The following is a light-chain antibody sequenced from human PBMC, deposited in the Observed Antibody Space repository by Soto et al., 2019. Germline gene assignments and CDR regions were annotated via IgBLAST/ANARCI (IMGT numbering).Light chain of an antibody. Sequence: ITQAPDTLYVTPGETATLSCRASQTINNNVAWYQLKDGQVPRLVIYGASTRATDIPARFSGSRSGAEFTLTINSLQSEDFAVYYCQQYHSWPPRTFGQGTKVDIK. CDR1: QTINNN. J-gene: IGKJ1*01. CDR2: GAS. V-gene: IGKV3-15*01. CDR3: QQYHSWPPRT.